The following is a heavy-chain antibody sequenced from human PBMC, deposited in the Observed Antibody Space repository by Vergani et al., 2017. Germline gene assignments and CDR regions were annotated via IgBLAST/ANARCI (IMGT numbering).Heavy chain of an antibody. Sequence: QMQLVQSGAEVKKTGSSVKVSCKASGYTFTYRYLHWVRQAPGQALEWMGWFTHVNGNTNYAQKFQDRVTITRDRSMSTAYMELSSLRSEDPAMYYCASSVRGVPLDPWGQGTLVTVSS. CDR1: GYTFTYRY. J-gene: IGHJ5*02. D-gene: IGHD3-10*01. CDR2: FTHVNGNT. V-gene: IGHV1-45*02. CDR3: ASSVRGVPLDP.